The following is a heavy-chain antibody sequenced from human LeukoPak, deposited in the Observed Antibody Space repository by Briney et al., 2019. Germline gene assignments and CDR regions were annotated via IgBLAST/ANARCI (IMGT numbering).Heavy chain of an antibody. V-gene: IGHV1-2*02. CDR3: AREGSYCVGGDCYSFDF. Sequence: ASVKVSCEASGYRFISNYIQWVRQAPGLGPEWVGWMHPGNGNTRYAEKFQGRVTMTGDTSINTAYLDLNSLRSDDTAVYYCAREGSYCVGGDCYSFDFWGQGTLITVSS. D-gene: IGHD2-21*02. J-gene: IGHJ4*02. CDR2: MHPGNGNT. CDR1: GYRFISNY.